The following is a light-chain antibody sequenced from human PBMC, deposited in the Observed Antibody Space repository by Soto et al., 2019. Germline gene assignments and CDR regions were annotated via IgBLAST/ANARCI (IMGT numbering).Light chain of an antibody. CDR2: AAS. J-gene: IGKJ5*01. CDR3: QQLNNYPLT. CDR1: QDISSF. Sequence: IQLTQSPSSLSASIVDRVTITCLASQDISSFLAWYQQKPGKAPKLLIYAASTLQSGVPSRFSGSGSGTDFTLTISSLQPEDFATYFCQQLNNYPLTFGQGTRLEIK. V-gene: IGKV1-9*01.